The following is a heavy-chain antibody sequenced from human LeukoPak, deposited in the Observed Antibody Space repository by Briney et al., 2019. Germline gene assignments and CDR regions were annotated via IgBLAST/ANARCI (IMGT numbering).Heavy chain of an antibody. V-gene: IGHV3-30-3*01. J-gene: IGHJ4*02. CDR1: GFTFSSYA. CDR3: ARDGPTTGDY. D-gene: IGHD5-12*01. Sequence: GGSLRLSCAASGFTFSSYAMHWVRQAPGKGLEWVAVISYDGSNKYYADSVKGRFTISRDNSKNTLYLQMNSLRAEDTAVYYCARDGPTTGDYWGQGTLVTVSS. CDR2: ISYDGSNK.